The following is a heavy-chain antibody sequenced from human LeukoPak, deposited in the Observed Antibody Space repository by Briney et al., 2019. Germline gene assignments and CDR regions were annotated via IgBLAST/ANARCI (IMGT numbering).Heavy chain of an antibody. Sequence: GGTLRLSCAASGFTFSSYAMSWVRQAPGKGLEWVSAISGSGGSTYYADSVKGRFTISRDNSKNTLYLQMNSLRAEDTAVYYCAKPPFGTGTTWVDYRGQGTLVTVSS. D-gene: IGHD1-7*01. CDR3: AKPPFGTGTTWVDY. CDR1: GFTFSSYA. CDR2: ISGSGGST. V-gene: IGHV3-23*01. J-gene: IGHJ4*02.